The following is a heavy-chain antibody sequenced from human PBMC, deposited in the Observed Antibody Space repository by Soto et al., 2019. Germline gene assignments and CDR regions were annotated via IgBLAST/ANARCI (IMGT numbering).Heavy chain of an antibody. CDR2: ISYDGGNA. J-gene: IGHJ6*02. D-gene: IGHD3-3*01. Sequence: QVQLVESGGGVVQPGGSLRLSCAGSGFSFSNHVMHWVRQAPGKGLEWVAVISYDGGNAYYAESVKGRFTVSRDISKNTMYIEMSSVRGDDTAVYYCARDLTVFGVLNGDSPMDVWGQGTTVTVSS. CDR1: GFSFSNHV. CDR3: ARDLTVFGVLNGDSPMDV. V-gene: IGHV3-30*03.